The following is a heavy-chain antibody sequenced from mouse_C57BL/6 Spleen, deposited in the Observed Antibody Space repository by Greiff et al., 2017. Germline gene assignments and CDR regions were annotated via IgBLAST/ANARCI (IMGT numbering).Heavy chain of an antibody. V-gene: IGHV1-74*01. J-gene: IGHJ4*01. CDR3: AISLGNYNAMDY. CDR1: GYTFTSYW. Sequence: QVKLQQPGADLVKPGASVKVSCKASGYTFTSYWMPWVKQRPGQGLEWIGRIHPSDSDTNYTQKFKGQATLTVDKSYSSVYMQLSRLTAEDSAVYYCAISLGNYNAMDYWGQGTSVTVSA. CDR2: IHPSDSDT.